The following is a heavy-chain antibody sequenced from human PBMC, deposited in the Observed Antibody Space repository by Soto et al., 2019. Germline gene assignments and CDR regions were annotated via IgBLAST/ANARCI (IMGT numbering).Heavy chain of an antibody. J-gene: IGHJ4*02. D-gene: IGHD4-17*01. Sequence: QVQLVQSGAEVKESGASVKVSCKASGYTFTTNGVSWVRQGPGQGLEWMGWNNADSGETRYAQKFQGRVTMTTDTSTSTAYMHLRSLTSDDTAVYYCARDLGYGDYGTDYWGQGTLVTVSS. V-gene: IGHV1-18*04. CDR1: GYTFTTNG. CDR2: NNADSGET. CDR3: ARDLGYGDYGTDY.